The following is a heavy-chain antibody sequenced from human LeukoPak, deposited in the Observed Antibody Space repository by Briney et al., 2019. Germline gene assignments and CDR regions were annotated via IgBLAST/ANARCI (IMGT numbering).Heavy chain of an antibody. J-gene: IGHJ4*02. D-gene: IGHD2-15*01. CDR1: GYTFTGYY. CDR3: ARGYCSAGDCYELDY. V-gene: IGHV1-2*02. CDR2: INPNNGGT. Sequence: ASVKVSCKASGYTFTGYYMHWVRQAPGQGLEWMGWINPNNGGTNYAQKFHGRVTMTGDTSISTAYMDLSRLTSDDTAVYYCARGYCSAGDCYELDYWGQGTPVTVSS.